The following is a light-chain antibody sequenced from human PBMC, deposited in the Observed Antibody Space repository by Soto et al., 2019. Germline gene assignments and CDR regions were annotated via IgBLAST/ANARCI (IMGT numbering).Light chain of an antibody. J-gene: IGLJ1*01. V-gene: IGLV2-14*01. CDR1: SSDVGTYNS. CDR2: DVS. Sequence: QSALTQPAAVSGSPGQSIAISCTGTSSDVGTYNSVSWYQQYPGKAPKLMIHDVSNRPSGVSDRFSGSKSGNTASLTISGLQSEDEADYYCSSYTSSSSYVFGSGTKLPS. CDR3: SSYTSSSSYV.